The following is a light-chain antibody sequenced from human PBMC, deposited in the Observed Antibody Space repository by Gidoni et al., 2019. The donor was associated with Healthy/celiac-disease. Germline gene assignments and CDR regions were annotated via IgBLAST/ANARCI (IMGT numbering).Light chain of an antibody. CDR3: MIWHNSAWV. J-gene: IGLJ3*02. CDR1: SGINVGTSR. CDR2: YKSDSDK. V-gene: IGLV5-45*01. Sequence: QAVLTQPASLSASPGASASLTCTLRSGINVGTSRIYWYQQKPGSPPQYLLRYKSDSDKQQGSGVPSRFSGSKDASANAGIVLISGLQSEDEADYYCMIWHNSAWVFGGGTKLTVL.